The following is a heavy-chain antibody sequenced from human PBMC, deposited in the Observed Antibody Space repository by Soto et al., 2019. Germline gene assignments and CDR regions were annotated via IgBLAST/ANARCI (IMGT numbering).Heavy chain of an antibody. CDR3: AKAHLVVVPAAIPFDY. CDR1: GFTFSSHA. Sequence: EVQLLESGGGLVQPGGSLRLSCAASGFTFSSHAMSWVRQAPGKGLEWVSAISGSGGSTYYADSVKGRFTISRDNSKNTLYLQMNSLRAEDTAVYYCAKAHLVVVPAAIPFDYWGQGTLVTVSS. V-gene: IGHV3-23*01. CDR2: ISGSGGST. D-gene: IGHD2-2*02. J-gene: IGHJ4*02.